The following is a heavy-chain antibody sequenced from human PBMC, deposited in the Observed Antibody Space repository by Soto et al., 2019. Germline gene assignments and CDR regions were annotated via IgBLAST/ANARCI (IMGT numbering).Heavy chain of an antibody. D-gene: IGHD3-10*01. J-gene: IGHJ6*02. CDR3: GGDQWGFGESYYYGMDV. Sequence: SETLSLTCTVSGGSISSYYWIWIRQPPGKGLEWIGYIYYSGSTNYNPSLKSRVTISVDTSKNQFSLKLSSVTAADTAVYYCGGDQWGFGESYYYGMDVWGQGTTVTVSS. CDR1: GGSISSYY. V-gene: IGHV4-59*13. CDR2: IYYSGST.